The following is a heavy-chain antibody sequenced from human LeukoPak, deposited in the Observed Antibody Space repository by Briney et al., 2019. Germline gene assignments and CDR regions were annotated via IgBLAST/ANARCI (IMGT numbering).Heavy chain of an antibody. CDR3: ARRNNYGIDY. Sequence: GKSLKISCMGSGYSFTSYWIGWVRPMPGKGLEWMGIIYPGDSDTRYRPSFQGQVTISADKSISTAYLQWSSLKASDTAMYYCARRNNYGIDYWGQGTLVTVSS. V-gene: IGHV5-51*01. CDR2: IYPGDSDT. CDR1: GYSFTSYW. J-gene: IGHJ4*02. D-gene: IGHD5-18*01.